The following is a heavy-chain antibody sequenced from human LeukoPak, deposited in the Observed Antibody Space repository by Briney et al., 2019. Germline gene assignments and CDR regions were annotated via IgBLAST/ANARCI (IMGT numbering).Heavy chain of an antibody. CDR1: GCSSSSISYL. CDR2: ICYSKST. CDR3: ARLAPSYDSSGYYSFY. V-gene: IGHV4-39*06. J-gene: IGHJ4*02. Sequence: SETLSLTCTVSGCSSSSISYLWGWIRQPPGRVVEWIASICYSKSTHYNPSLMTRATISVDTTKNQFPLKLSSVTAADAAVYYCARLAPSYDSSGYYSFYWSQGTLVTVYS. D-gene: IGHD3-22*01.